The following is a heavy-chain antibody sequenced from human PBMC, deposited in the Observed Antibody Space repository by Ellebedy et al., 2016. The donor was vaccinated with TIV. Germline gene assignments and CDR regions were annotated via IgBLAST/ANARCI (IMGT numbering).Heavy chain of an antibody. V-gene: IGHV3-48*01. Sequence: GESMKISXAASGFTFSSYSMNWVRQAPGKGLEWVSYISSSSSTIYYADSVKGRFTISRDNSKNTLCLQMNSLRAEDTAVYYCAKDWATNDYWGQGTLVTVSS. CDR2: ISSSSSTI. CDR1: GFTFSSYS. J-gene: IGHJ4*02. CDR3: AKDWATNDY. D-gene: IGHD5-12*01.